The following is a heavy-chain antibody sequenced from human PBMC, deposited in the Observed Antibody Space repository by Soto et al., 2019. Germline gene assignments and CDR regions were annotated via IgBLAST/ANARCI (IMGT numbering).Heavy chain of an antibody. CDR2: ISYDGSNK. J-gene: IGHJ4*02. Sequence: PGGSLRLSCGASGFTFSSYAMHWVRQAPGKGLEWLAVISYDGSNKYYADSVKGLFTISRDNSKNTLYLQMNSLRAEDTAVYYCARGSNWNRVGPSVXWGQGTLLPVSX. CDR3: ARGSNWNRVGPSVX. CDR1: GFTFSSYA. D-gene: IGHD1-1*01. V-gene: IGHV3-30-3*01.